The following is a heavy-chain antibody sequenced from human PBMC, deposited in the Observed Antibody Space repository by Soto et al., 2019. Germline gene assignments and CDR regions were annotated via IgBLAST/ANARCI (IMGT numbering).Heavy chain of an antibody. J-gene: IGHJ4*02. CDR3: AKDLFWGKRDY. V-gene: IGHV3-48*01. CDR2: ISSSSDTI. CDR1: GFTFSSYS. Sequence: PGGSLRLSCGASGFTFSSYSMNWVRQAPGKGLEWVSYISSSSDTIYYADSVKGRFAISRDNAKNSLYLQMNSLRLDDTAVYYCAKDLFWGKRDYCGQGTLVTVSS. D-gene: IGHD3-16*01.